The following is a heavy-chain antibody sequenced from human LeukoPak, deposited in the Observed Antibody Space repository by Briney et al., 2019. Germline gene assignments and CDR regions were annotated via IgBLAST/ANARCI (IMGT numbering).Heavy chain of an antibody. CDR1: GFTFSSYW. V-gene: IGHV3-7*01. CDR3: AKAVSRPYSSSSDYPDY. J-gene: IGHJ4*02. Sequence: GGSLRLSCAASGFTFSSYWMSWVRQAPGKGLEWVANIKQDGSEKYYVDSVKGRFTISRDNAKNSLYLQMNSLRAEDTAVYYCAKAVSRPYSSSSDYPDYWGQGTLVTVSS. D-gene: IGHD6-6*01. CDR2: IKQDGSEK.